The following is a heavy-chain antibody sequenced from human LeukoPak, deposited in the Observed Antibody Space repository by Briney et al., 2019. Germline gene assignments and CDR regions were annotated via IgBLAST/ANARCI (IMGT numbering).Heavy chain of an antibody. D-gene: IGHD3-22*01. Sequence: PGGSLRLSCAASGFTCSSYGMHWVRQAPGKGLEWVAFIRYDGSNKYYADSVKGRFTISRDNSKNTLYLQMNSLRAEDTAVYYCAKDQREDYYDSSGFLDYWGQGTLVTVSS. CDR2: IRYDGSNK. CDR1: GFTCSSYG. V-gene: IGHV3-30*02. CDR3: AKDQREDYYDSSGFLDY. J-gene: IGHJ4*02.